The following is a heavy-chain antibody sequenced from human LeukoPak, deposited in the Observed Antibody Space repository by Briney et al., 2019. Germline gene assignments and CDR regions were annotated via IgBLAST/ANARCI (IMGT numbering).Heavy chain of an antibody. J-gene: IGHJ4*02. CDR2: IYYSGST. Sequence: PSETLSLTCTVSGGSIGSYFWYWIRQPPGKGLEWIGYIYYSGSTNYNPSLKSRVTISVDTSKNQFSLKLSSVTVADTAVYYCARDRRGYGDPSDYWGQGILVTVSP. V-gene: IGHV4-59*01. D-gene: IGHD4-17*01. CDR1: GGSIGSYF. CDR3: ARDRRGYGDPSDY.